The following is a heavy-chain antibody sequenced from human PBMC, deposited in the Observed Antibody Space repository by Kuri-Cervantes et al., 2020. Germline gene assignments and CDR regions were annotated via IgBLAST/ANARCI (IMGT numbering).Heavy chain of an antibody. CDR3: AKFLRYNWFDP. CDR1: GGSFSGYY. D-gene: IGHD5/OR15-5a*01. V-gene: IGHV4-34*01. J-gene: IGHJ5*02. Sequence: SETLSLTCAIYGGSFSGYYWSWIRQPPGKGLEWIGEINHSGSSNCNPSLKIRVTISVDTSKNQFSLKLSSVTAADTAVYYCAKFLRYNWFDPWGQGTLVTVSS. CDR2: INHSGSS.